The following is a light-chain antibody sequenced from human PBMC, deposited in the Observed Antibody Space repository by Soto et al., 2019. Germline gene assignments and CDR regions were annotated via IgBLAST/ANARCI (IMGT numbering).Light chain of an antibody. J-gene: IGLJ1*01. V-gene: IGLV2-14*01. CDR2: EVS. CDR1: SNDIGDYNY. CDR3: SSYAGSNNSYV. Sequence: QSALAQPASVSGSPGQSITISCTGTSNDIGDYNYVSWFQQHPGKAPKLMIYEVSNRPSGISTRFSGSKSGNTASLTVSGLQAEDEADYYCSSYAGSNNSYVFGTGTKVTVL.